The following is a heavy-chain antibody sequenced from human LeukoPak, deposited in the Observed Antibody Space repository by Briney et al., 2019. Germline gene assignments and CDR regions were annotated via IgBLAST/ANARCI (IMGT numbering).Heavy chain of an antibody. J-gene: IGHJ2*01. V-gene: IGHV3-66*01. D-gene: IGHD4/OR15-4a*01. CDR2: IYSDGRT. Sequence: GGSLRLSRAASGFTVSSNYMSWVRQAPGKGLEWVSVIYSDGRTYYADSVKGRFISSRDQSKSTLYLQMNSLRAEDTAMYDCARVTILGDWYFDLWGRGTLVPVSS. CDR3: ARVTILGDWYFDL. CDR1: GFTVSSNY.